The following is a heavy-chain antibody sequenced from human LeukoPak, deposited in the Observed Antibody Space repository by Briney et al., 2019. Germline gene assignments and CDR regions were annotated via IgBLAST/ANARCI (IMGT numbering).Heavy chain of an antibody. CDR1: GVPISHTNFY. D-gene: IGHD1-1*01. Sequence: SSETLSLTCSVSGVPISHTNFYWGWLRQPPGKGLEWIGGIYFSGTTHYSPSLKSRVTMSVDTSKNQFSLKLRSVTAADTAVYYCARPRRETNWSSSFDVWGQGTPVTVSS. V-gene: IGHV4-39*01. J-gene: IGHJ4*02. CDR2: IYFSGTT. CDR3: ARPRRETNWSSSFDV.